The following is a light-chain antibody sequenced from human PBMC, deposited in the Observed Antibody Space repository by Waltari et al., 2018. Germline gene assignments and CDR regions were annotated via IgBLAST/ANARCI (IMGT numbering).Light chain of an antibody. V-gene: IGKV1-5*01. CDR2: DAA. CDR3: QHYKNFPLT. Sequence: DVQMTQSPSTLSASVGDRVTITCRASEDINTWLAWYQQKPGKAPQPLISDAASLKSGVPSRFSGSGSGTDFTLTITSMQPDDFATYYCQHYKNFPLTFGGGTNVEV. J-gene: IGKJ4*01. CDR1: EDINTW.